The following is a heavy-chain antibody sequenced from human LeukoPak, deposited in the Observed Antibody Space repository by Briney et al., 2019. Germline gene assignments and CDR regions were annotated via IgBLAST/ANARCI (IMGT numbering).Heavy chain of an antibody. D-gene: IGHD5-18*01. J-gene: IGHJ6*02. V-gene: IGHV3-7*01. CDR1: GFTFSSYW. Sequence: GGSLRLSCAASGFTFSSYWMSWVRQAPGKGLGWVANIKQDGSEKYYVDSVKGRFTISRDNAKNSLYLQMNSLRAEDTAVYYCAGDVEYSYGYEYYYYGMDVWGQGTTVTVSS. CDR2: IKQDGSEK. CDR3: AGDVEYSYGYEYYYYGMDV.